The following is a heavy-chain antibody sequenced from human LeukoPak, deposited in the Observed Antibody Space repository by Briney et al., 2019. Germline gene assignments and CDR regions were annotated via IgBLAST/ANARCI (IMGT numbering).Heavy chain of an antibody. J-gene: IGHJ6*03. Sequence: GGSLRLSCAASGFSFSSYWMSWVRQAPGKGLEWVANIKQDGSEKYYVDSVEGRFAISRDNAKNSLYLQMNSLRAEDTAVYYCAREGTDSSSWYYYYYYMDVWGKGTTVTVSS. CDR2: IKQDGSEK. CDR3: AREGTDSSSWYYYYYYMDV. D-gene: IGHD6-13*01. V-gene: IGHV3-7*01. CDR1: GFSFSSYW.